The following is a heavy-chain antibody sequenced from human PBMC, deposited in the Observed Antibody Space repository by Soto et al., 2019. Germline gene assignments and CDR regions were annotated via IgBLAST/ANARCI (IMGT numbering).Heavy chain of an antibody. D-gene: IGHD6-6*01. CDR1: GFTFSSYS. CDR3: ARSTARRNFDY. Sequence: EVQLVESGGGLVQPGGSLRLSCAASGFTFSSYSMNWVRQAPGKGLEWVSYISSSSSTIYYADSVKGRFTISRDNAKNSLYLQMNSLRAEDTAVYYCARSTARRNFDYWGQGTLVTVSS. J-gene: IGHJ4*02. V-gene: IGHV3-48*01. CDR2: ISSSSSTI.